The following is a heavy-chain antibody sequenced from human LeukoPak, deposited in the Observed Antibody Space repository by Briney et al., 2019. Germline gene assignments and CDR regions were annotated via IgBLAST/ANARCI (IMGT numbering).Heavy chain of an antibody. Sequence: GGSLRLSCAASGFTFSSYAMSWVRQAPGKGLQWVSGFSGGGSRTYYADSVKGRFTIFRDLSKNTLHLQMNSLRADDTAIYYCASRQDLGRHYDNWGQGTLVTLSS. CDR3: ASRQDLGRHYDN. CDR2: FSGGGSRT. CDR1: GFTFSSYA. D-gene: IGHD6-6*01. J-gene: IGHJ4*02. V-gene: IGHV3-23*01.